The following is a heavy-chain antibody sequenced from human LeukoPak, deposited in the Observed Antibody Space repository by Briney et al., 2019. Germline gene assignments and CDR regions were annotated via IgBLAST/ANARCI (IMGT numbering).Heavy chain of an antibody. Sequence: GRSLRLSCAASGFTFSYYAMHWVRQAPGKGLEWVSAISGSGGSTYYADSVKGRFTISRDNSKNTLYLQMNSLRAEDTAVYYCAKVPRITMIVVVIALDYWGQGTLVTVSS. V-gene: IGHV3-23*01. CDR2: ISGSGGST. D-gene: IGHD3-22*01. CDR1: GFTFSYYA. J-gene: IGHJ4*02. CDR3: AKVPRITMIVVVIALDY.